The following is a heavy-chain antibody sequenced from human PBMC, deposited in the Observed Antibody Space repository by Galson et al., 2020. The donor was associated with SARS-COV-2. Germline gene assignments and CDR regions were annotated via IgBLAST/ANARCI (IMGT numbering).Heavy chain of an antibody. D-gene: IGHD4-4*01. Sequence: TGGSLRLSCAGSGFTFSIYWMTWVRQAPGKGLEWVATIKQDGSEKYYVEYVKGRFTISRDNAKNSLYLQMNSLRLEDTAVYYCARDTSSNYYGGYDYWGPGTLVTVSS. CDR3: ARDTSSNYYGGYDY. V-gene: IGHV3-7*01. CDR1: GFTFSIYW. CDR2: IKQDGSEK. J-gene: IGHJ4*02.